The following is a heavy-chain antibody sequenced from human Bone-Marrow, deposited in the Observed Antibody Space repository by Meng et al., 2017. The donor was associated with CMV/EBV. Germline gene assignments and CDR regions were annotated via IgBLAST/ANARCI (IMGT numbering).Heavy chain of an antibody. D-gene: IGHD3-10*01. CDR1: GFTFSSYV. V-gene: IGHV3-23*03. CDR3: ARRSHYGSGTPVDGMDV. CDR2: IYSGGSRT. J-gene: IGHJ6*02. Sequence: GESLKISCAASGFTFSSYVMGWVRQAPGKGLEWVSVIYSGGSRTYYADSVKGRFTISRDNSKNTLYLQMNSLRAEDTAVYYCARRSHYGSGTPVDGMDVWGQGTTVTVSS.